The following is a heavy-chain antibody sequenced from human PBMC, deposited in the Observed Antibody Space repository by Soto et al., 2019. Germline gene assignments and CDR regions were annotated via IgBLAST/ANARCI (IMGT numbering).Heavy chain of an antibody. CDR1: GGTFSSYT. V-gene: IGHV1-69*02. D-gene: IGHD3-3*01. CDR2: IIPILGIA. Sequence: SVKVSCKASGGTFSSYTISWVRQAPGQGLEWMGRIIPILGIANYAQKFQGRVTITADKSTSTAYMELSSLRSEDTAVYYCASYLVKPDFWSGYIRKRYYYYYMDVWGKGTTVTVSS. J-gene: IGHJ6*03. CDR3: ASYLVKPDFWSGYIRKRYYYYYMDV.